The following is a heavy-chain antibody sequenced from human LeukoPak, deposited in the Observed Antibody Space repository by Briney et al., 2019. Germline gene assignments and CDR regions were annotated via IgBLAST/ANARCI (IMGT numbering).Heavy chain of an antibody. V-gene: IGHV4-34*01. J-gene: IGHJ4*02. Sequence: SETLSLTCAVYGGSFSGYYWSWIRQPPGKGLEWIGEINHSGSTNYNPSLKSRVTISVDTSKKQFSLKLSSVTAAETAVYYCARSLARARPFDYWGQGTLVTVSS. D-gene: IGHD3-10*01. CDR3: ARSLARARPFDY. CDR2: INHSGST. CDR1: GGSFSGYY.